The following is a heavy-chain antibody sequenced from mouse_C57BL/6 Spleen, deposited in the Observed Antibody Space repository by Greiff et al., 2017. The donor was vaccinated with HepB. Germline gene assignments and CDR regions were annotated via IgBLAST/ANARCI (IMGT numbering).Heavy chain of an antibody. CDR2: IYPRSGNT. Sequence: QVQLQQSGAELARPGASVKLSCKASGYTFTSYGISWVKQRTGQGLEWIGEIYPRSGNTYYNEKFKGKATLTADKSSSTAYMELRSLTSEDSAVYFCARRRTTVVAEAYWGQGTLVTVS. D-gene: IGHD1-1*01. CDR1: GYTFTSYG. J-gene: IGHJ3*01. CDR3: ARRRTTVVAEAY. V-gene: IGHV1-81*01.